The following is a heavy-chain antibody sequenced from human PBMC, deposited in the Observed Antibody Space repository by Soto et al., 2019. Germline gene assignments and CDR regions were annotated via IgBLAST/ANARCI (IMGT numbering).Heavy chain of an antibody. CDR3: ARRSHYYDSSGYYSPRYYFDY. CDR2: IYYSGST. CDR1: GGSISSGDYY. Sequence: TLSLTCTVSGGSISSGDYYWSWIRQPPGKGLEWIGYIYYSGSTYYNPSLKSRVTIPVDTSKNQFSLKLSSVTAADTAVYYCARRSHYYDSSGYYSPRYYFDYWGQGTLVTVSS. V-gene: IGHV4-30-4*01. D-gene: IGHD3-22*01. J-gene: IGHJ4*02.